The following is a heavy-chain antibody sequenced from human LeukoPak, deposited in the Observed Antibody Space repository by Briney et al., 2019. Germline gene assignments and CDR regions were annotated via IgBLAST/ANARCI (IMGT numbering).Heavy chain of an antibody. CDR2: ISGSGGST. J-gene: IGHJ3*02. D-gene: IGHD5-24*01. CDR3: APGGNGYLANTFDI. Sequence: GGTLRLSCAASGFTFSSYGMSWVRQAPGKGLEWVSAISGSGGSTYYADSVKGRFTISRDNSKNTLYLQMNSLRAEDTAVYYCAPGGNGYLANTFDIWGQGTMVTVSS. V-gene: IGHV3-23*01. CDR1: GFTFSSYG.